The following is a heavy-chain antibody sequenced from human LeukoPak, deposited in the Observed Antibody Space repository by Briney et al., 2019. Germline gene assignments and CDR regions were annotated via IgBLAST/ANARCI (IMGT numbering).Heavy chain of an antibody. CDR2: ISSNTGKT. J-gene: IGHJ4*02. CDR3: AKVAGDRMDY. Sequence: GASVKVSCKASGYTFATYGFCWVRQAPGHGLEWMGWISSNTGKTDYAQKFQGRVTLTTDTSTSTAYMELRSLRPDDTALYYCAKVAGDRMDYGGQGTLLTVSS. V-gene: IGHV1-18*01. D-gene: IGHD6-13*01. CDR1: GYTFATYG.